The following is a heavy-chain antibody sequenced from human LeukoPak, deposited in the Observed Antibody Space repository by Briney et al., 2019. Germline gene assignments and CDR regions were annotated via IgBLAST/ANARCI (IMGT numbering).Heavy chain of an antibody. J-gene: IGHJ4*02. Sequence: GGSLRLSCAASGFTFSSYSMNWVRQAPGKRLEWVSAISGTGRTTYYADSVKGRFIISRDNSKSTLFLQMHSLRAEDTAVYYCAKDSYISGWYIDYWGQGSLVTVSS. CDR1: GFTFSSYS. CDR2: ISGTGRTT. V-gene: IGHV3-23*01. D-gene: IGHD6-19*01. CDR3: AKDSYISGWYIDY.